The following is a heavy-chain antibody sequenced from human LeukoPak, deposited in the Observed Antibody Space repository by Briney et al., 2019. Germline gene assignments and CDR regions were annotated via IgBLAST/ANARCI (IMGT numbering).Heavy chain of an antibody. CDR1: GFSLTTSGVA. CDR2: TYWMDEK. V-gene: IGHV2-5*01. CDR3: VHRQMGSSWYSFDY. D-gene: IGHD6-13*01. Sequence: SGPTLVNPTQTLTLTCTFSGFSLTTSGVAVSWIRQPPGKALEWLALTYWMDEKRYSPSLKSRLTITKDTPKNQVVLTMTNMDPVDTATYYCVHRQMGSSWYSFDYWGQGILVTVSS. J-gene: IGHJ4*02.